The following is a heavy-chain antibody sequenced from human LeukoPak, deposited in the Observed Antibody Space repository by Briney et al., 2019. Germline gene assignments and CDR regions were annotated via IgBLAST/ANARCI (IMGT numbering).Heavy chain of an antibody. CDR3: ARSPHILTGENFDY. Sequence: GASVKVSCKVSGYTLTELSMHWVRQAPGKGLEWMGGFDPEDGETIYAQKFQDRVSMTRDTSISTAYMHLSRLRSDDTAVYYCARSPHILTGENFDYWGQGTLLTVSS. J-gene: IGHJ4*02. V-gene: IGHV1-24*01. CDR2: FDPEDGET. CDR1: GYTLTELS. D-gene: IGHD3-9*01.